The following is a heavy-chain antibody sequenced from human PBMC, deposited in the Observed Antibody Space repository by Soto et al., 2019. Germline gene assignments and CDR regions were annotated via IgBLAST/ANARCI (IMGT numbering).Heavy chain of an antibody. D-gene: IGHD3-9*01. V-gene: IGHV3-48*02. CDR3: AKAWTGYYYDAFDI. Sequence: GGSLRLSCAASGFTFSSYSMNWVRQAPGKGLEWVSYISSSSSTIYYADSVKGRFTISRDNAKNSLYLQMNSLRDEDTAVYYCAKAWTGYYYDAFDIWGQGTMVTVSS. J-gene: IGHJ3*02. CDR1: GFTFSSYS. CDR2: ISSSSSTI.